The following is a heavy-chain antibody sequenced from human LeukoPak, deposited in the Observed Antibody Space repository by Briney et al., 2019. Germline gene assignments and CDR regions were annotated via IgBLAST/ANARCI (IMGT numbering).Heavy chain of an antibody. J-gene: IGHJ4*02. CDR1: GGSISSSSYY. Sequence: SETLSLTCTVSGGSISSSSYYWGWIRRPPGKGPEWIGSIYYSGSTYYNPSLKSRVTISVDTSKNQFSLKLSSVTAADTAVYYCARYEENSGWYSYYFDYWGQGTLVTVSS. CDR3: ARYEENSGWYSYYFDY. CDR2: IYYSGST. D-gene: IGHD6-19*01. V-gene: IGHV4-39*01.